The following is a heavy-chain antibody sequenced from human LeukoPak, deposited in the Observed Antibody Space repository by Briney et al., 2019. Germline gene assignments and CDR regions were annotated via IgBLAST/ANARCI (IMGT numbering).Heavy chain of an antibody. CDR1: GGSFSGYY. CDR2: INHSGST. J-gene: IGHJ4*02. V-gene: IGHV4-34*01. Sequence: SETLSLTCAVYGGSFSGYYWSWIRQPPGKGLEWIGEINHSGSTNYNPPLKSRVTISVDTSKNQFSLKLSSVTAADTAVYYCARHRRGPDYWGQGTLVTVSS. CDR3: ARHRRGPDY.